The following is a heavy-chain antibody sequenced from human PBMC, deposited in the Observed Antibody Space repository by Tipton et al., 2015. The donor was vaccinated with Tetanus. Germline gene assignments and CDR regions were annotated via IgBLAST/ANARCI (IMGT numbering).Heavy chain of an antibody. CDR2: ISGSGGST. Sequence: SLRLSCAASGFTFSSYAMSWVRQAPGKGLEWVSAISGSGGSTYYADSVKGRFTISRDNSKNTLYLQMNSLRAEDTAAYYCANSYCSGGSCNYYYYGMDVWGQGTTVTVSS. V-gene: IGHV3-23*01. D-gene: IGHD2-15*01. J-gene: IGHJ6*02. CDR3: ANSYCSGGSCNYYYYGMDV. CDR1: GFTFSSYA.